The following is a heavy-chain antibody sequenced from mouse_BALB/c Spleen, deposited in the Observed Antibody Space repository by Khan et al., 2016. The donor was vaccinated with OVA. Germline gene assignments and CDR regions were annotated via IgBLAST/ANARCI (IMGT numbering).Heavy chain of an antibody. J-gene: IGHJ3*01. CDR1: GYSFTSYY. Sequence: EVQLQESGPELMKPGASVKISCKASGYSFTSYYIHWMKQSHGKSLEWIGYIDPFNGGTNYNQKFKGKATLTVDKSSNTAYMHLSSLTSEDSAVYYCARNWITTWFAYWGQGTLVTVSA. CDR3: ARNWITTWFAY. D-gene: IGHD2-4*01. V-gene: IGHV1S135*01. CDR2: IDPFNGGT.